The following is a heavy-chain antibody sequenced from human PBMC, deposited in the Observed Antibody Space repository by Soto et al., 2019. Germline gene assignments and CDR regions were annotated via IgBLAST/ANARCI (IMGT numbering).Heavy chain of an antibody. CDR1: GGSISFYH. CDR3: ARDWLGCSGDSCPKGSHGYYYYGMDV. J-gene: IGHJ6*02. Sequence: SETLSLTCTVSGGSISFYHWSWIRQPPGKGLEWIGYIYYSGSTNYNPSLKSRVTISADTSKNQFSLRLTSVTAADTAVYYCARDWLGCSGDSCPKGSHGYYYYGMDVWGQGTTVTVSS. CDR2: IYYSGST. V-gene: IGHV4-59*12. D-gene: IGHD2-15*01.